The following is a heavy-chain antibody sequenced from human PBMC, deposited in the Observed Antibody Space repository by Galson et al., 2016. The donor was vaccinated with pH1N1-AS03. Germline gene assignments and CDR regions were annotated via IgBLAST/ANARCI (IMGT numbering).Heavy chain of an antibody. Sequence: SLRLSCAASGFTLRTYDMHWVRQAPGKGLEWVGINRYYGSSEYYGDSMKGRISISRDNSQNTISLQMNSLRVEDKAVYYCVRGSGYYFDSWGQGTLVIVSS. CDR2: NRYYGSSE. V-gene: IGHV3-33*01. J-gene: IGHJ4*02. CDR3: VRGSGYYFDS. D-gene: IGHD3-3*01. CDR1: GFTLRTYD.